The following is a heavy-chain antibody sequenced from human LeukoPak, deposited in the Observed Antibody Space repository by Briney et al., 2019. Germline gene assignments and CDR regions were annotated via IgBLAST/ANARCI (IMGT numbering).Heavy chain of an antibody. CDR1: GGSISSGGYY. Sequence: PSETLSLTCTVSGGSISSGGYYWSWIRQPPGKGLEWIGYIYHSGSTYYNPSLKSRVTISVNRSKNQFSLKLSSVTAADTAVYYCARRSGIYYYYYMDVWGKGTTVTVSS. V-gene: IGHV4-30-2*01. CDR2: IYHSGST. J-gene: IGHJ6*03. CDR3: ARRSGIYYYYYMDV. D-gene: IGHD3-10*01.